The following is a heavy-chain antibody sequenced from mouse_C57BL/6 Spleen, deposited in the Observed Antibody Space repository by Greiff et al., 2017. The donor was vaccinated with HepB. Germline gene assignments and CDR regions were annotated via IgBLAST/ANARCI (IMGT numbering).Heavy chain of an antibody. D-gene: IGHD2-4*01. CDR2: ISPSSGYT. CDR3: ARLDDYAWFAY. J-gene: IGHJ3*01. Sequence: VQLQQSGAELARPGASVKMSCKASGYTFTSYTMHWVKQRPGQGLEWIGYISPSSGYTKYNQKFKDKATLTADKSSSTAYMQLSSLTSEDSAVYYCARLDDYAWFAYWGQGTLVTVSA. CDR1: GYTFTSYT. V-gene: IGHV1-4*01.